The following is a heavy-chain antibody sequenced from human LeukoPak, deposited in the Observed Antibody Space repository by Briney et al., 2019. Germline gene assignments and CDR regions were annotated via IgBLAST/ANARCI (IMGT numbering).Heavy chain of an antibody. D-gene: IGHD4-23*01. V-gene: IGHV1-24*01. CDR2: FDPEDGET. CDR1: GYTLTELS. J-gene: IGHJ5*02. CDR3: ATDRWRGLYNWFDP. Sequence: ASVKVFCKVSGYTLTELSMHWVRQAPGKGLEWMGGFDPEDGETIYAQKFQGRVTMTEDTSTDTAYMELSSLRSEDTAVYYCATDRWRGLYNWFDPWGQGTLVTVSS.